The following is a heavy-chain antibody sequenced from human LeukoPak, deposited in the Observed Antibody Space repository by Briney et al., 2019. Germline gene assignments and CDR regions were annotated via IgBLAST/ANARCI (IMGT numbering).Heavy chain of an antibody. Sequence: PGGSLRLSCAASGFTFDDYAMHWVRQAPGKGLEWVSGISWNSGSIGYADSVKGRFTIPRGNAKNSLYLQMNSLRAEDTALYYCAKSRENYYDSSGYYFDYWGQGTLVTVSS. D-gene: IGHD3-22*01. V-gene: IGHV3-9*01. CDR1: GFTFDDYA. CDR3: AKSRENYYDSSGYYFDY. J-gene: IGHJ4*02. CDR2: ISWNSGSI.